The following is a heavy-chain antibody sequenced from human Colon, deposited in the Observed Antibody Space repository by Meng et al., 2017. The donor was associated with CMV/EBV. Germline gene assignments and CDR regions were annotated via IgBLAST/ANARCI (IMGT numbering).Heavy chain of an antibody. CDR1: GCSISSYY. CDR2: IYYSGST. D-gene: IGHD3-22*01. Sequence: GSLRLSCTVSGCSISSYYWSWIRQPPGKGLEWIGYIYYSGSTNYNPSLKSRVTISVDTSKNQFSLKLSSVTAADTAVYYCARLQAYYYDSSGYYSRQAYYFDYWGQGTLVTVSS. CDR3: ARLQAYYYDSSGYYSRQAYYFDY. V-gene: IGHV4-59*01. J-gene: IGHJ4*02.